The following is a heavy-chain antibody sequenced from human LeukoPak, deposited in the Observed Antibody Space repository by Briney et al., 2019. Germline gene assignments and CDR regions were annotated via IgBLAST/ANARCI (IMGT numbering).Heavy chain of an antibody. CDR2: IYYTGST. CDR1: GVSISRSFYY. D-gene: IGHD2-21*02. CDR3: ARHAYCGGDCFGGAFEI. Sequence: PSETLSLTCSISGVSISRSFYYWGWIRQPPGKRLEWIGNIYYTGSTYYNPSLKSRVSMSVDTSKNQFSLKLNSVTAADTAVYYCARHAYCGGDCFGGAFEIWGQGTMVTVSS. V-gene: IGHV4-39*01. J-gene: IGHJ3*02.